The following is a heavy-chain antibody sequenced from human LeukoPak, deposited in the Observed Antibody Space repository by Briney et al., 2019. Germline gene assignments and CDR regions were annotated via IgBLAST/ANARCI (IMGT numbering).Heavy chain of an antibody. CDR3: AREPPGNYDSSGDYHAYFDC. CDR2: IYSGGST. D-gene: IGHD3-22*01. Sequence: GGSLRLSCAASGFTVSSNYMSWVRQAPGKGLEWVSVIYSGGSTYYADSVKGRFAISRDNSKNTLYLQMNSLTDEDTAVYYCAREPPGNYDSSGDYHAYFDCWGQGTLVTVSS. V-gene: IGHV3-53*01. CDR1: GFTVSSNY. J-gene: IGHJ4*02.